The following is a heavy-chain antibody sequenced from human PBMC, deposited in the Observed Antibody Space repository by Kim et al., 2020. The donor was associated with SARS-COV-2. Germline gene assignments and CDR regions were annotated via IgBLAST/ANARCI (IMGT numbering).Heavy chain of an antibody. CDR3: AKRGELLQTGYYFDY. Sequence: GGSLRLSCAASGFTFSSYAMSWVRQAPGKGLEWVSAISGSGGSTYYADSVKGRFTISRDNSKNTLYLQMNSLRAEDTAVYYCAKRGELLQTGYYFDYWGQGTLVTVSS. D-gene: IGHD1-26*01. V-gene: IGHV3-23*01. J-gene: IGHJ4*02. CDR1: GFTFSSYA. CDR2: ISGSGGST.